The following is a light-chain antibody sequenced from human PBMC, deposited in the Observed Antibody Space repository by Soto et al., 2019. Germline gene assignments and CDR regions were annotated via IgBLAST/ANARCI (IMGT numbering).Light chain of an antibody. J-gene: IGKJ5*01. CDR3: QQYGSSIT. V-gene: IGKV3-20*01. CDR2: GAS. Sequence: DIMLTQSPGTLSLSPGERATLSFRASQSVSSNHLAWYQQKPGQAPRLLIYGASSRATGIPDRFSGSGSGTDFTLTISRLEPEDFAVYYCQQYGSSITFGQGTRLEIK. CDR1: QSVSSNH.